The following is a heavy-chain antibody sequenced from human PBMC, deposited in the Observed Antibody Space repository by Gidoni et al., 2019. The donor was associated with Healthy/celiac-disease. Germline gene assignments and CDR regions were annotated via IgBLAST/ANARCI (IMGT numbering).Heavy chain of an antibody. CDR3: ARHGALWFRELSPYYFDY. D-gene: IGHD3-10*01. CDR2: IYYSGST. J-gene: IGHJ4*02. Sequence: QLQLQESGPGLVKPSETLSLTCTVSGGSISSSSYYWGWIRQPPGKGLEWIGSIYYSGSTYYNPSLKSRVTISVDTSKNQFSLKLSSVTAADTAVYYCARHGALWFRELSPYYFDYWGQGTLVTVSS. CDR1: GGSISSSSYY. V-gene: IGHV4-39*01.